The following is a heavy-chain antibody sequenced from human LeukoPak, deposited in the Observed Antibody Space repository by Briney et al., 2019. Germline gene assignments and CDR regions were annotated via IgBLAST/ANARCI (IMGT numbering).Heavy chain of an antibody. CDR1: GFTFSDYY. D-gene: IGHD2-15*01. Sequence: GGSLRLSCAASGFTFSDYYMSWIRQAPGKGVEGLSYISSSSSYTNYADSVKGRFTISRDNAKNSLYLQVNNLRAKDTAVYYCARVVAGEPPDYWGQGTLVTVSS. V-gene: IGHV3-11*06. J-gene: IGHJ4*02. CDR3: ARVVAGEPPDY. CDR2: ISSSSSYT.